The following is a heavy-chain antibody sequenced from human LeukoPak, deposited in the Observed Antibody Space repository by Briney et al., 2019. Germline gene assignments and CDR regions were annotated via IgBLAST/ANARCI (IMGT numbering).Heavy chain of an antibody. CDR1: GGSISSSNYY. D-gene: IGHD3-10*01. V-gene: IGHV4-39*01. CDR3: AGQYYYGSGSLDY. Sequence: SETLSLTCTVSGGSISSSNYYWGWIRQPPGKGLEWIGSIYYSGSTNYNPSLKSRVTISVDTSKNQFSLKLSSVTAADTAVYYCAGQYYYGSGSLDYWGQGTLVTVSS. J-gene: IGHJ4*02. CDR2: IYYSGST.